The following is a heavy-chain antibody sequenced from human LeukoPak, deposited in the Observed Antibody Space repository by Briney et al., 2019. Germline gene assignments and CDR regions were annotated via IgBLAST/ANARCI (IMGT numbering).Heavy chain of an antibody. Sequence: GGSLRLSCAASGFTFSSYSMNWVRQAPGKGLEWVSYISSSSSSTIYYADSVKGRFTISRDNAKNSLYLQMNSLRAEDTAVYYCARGSGWPKEYYFDYWGQGTLVTVSS. CDR3: ARGSGWPKEYYFDY. CDR1: GFTFSSYS. V-gene: IGHV3-48*01. J-gene: IGHJ4*02. D-gene: IGHD6-19*01. CDR2: ISSSSSSTI.